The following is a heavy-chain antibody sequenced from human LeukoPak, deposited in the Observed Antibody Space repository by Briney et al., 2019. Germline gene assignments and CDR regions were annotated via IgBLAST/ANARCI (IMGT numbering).Heavy chain of an antibody. Sequence: ASVKVSCKASGYTLTNYGISWVRQAPGQGLEWMGWISAYSGNTNYAQKFQGRVTMTTDTSTSTAYMELRSLRSDDTAVYYCARDHRPGVMVAYGMDVWGQGTTVTVSS. V-gene: IGHV1-18*01. CDR1: GYTLTNYG. CDR3: ARDHRPGVMVAYGMDV. CDR2: ISAYSGNT. D-gene: IGHD2-21*01. J-gene: IGHJ6*02.